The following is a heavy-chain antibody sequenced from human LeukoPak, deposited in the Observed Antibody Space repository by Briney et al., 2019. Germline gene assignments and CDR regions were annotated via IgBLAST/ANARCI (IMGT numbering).Heavy chain of an antibody. Sequence: SETLSLTCAVYGGSFSGYYWSWIRQPPGRGLEWIGEINHSGSTNYNPSLKSRVTISVDTPKNQFSLKLSSVTAADTAVYYCARTGGYDSSGKSDYWGQGTLVTVSS. D-gene: IGHD3-22*01. CDR2: INHSGST. CDR1: GGSFSGYY. V-gene: IGHV4-34*01. J-gene: IGHJ4*02. CDR3: ARTGGYDSSGKSDY.